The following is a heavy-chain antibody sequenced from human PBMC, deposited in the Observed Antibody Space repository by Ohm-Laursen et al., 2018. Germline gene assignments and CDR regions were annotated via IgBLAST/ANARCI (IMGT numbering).Heavy chain of an antibody. CDR3: ARLAVTTQYDY. V-gene: IGHV3-66*04. Sequence: GSLRLSCAASGITVSDNYMSWVRQAPGKGLEWVSIIYSGGHTYYADSVKGRFTISRDNSRNTVSLQMNNLRAEDTAVYYCARLAVTTQYDYWGQGTLVTVSS. D-gene: IGHD4-17*01. J-gene: IGHJ4*02. CDR1: GITVSDNY. CDR2: IYSGGHT.